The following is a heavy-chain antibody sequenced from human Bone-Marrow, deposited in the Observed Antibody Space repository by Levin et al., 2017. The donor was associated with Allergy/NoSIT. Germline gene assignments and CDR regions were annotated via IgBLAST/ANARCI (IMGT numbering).Heavy chain of an antibody. Sequence: ASVKVSCKASGYTFSTYGMHWVRQAPGQGLEWMGWINAGSGNTRYSEKFQDRVTIIRDTSASTAYMELSSLRSEDTAVYYCAGSQTASGTLFFDYWGQGTLVAVSS. CDR3: AGSQTASGTLFFDY. D-gene: IGHD5-12*01. CDR2: INAGSGNT. J-gene: IGHJ4*02. CDR1: GYTFSTYG. V-gene: IGHV1-3*01.